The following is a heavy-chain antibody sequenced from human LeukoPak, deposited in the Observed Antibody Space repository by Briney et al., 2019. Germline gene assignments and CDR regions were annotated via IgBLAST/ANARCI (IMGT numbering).Heavy chain of an antibody. J-gene: IGHJ5*02. CDR3: ARDRGSGYVWNWFDP. CDR2: INPNSGGT. D-gene: IGHD5-12*01. V-gene: IGHV1-2*02. Sequence: ASVTVSCKASGYTFTGYYMHWVRQAPGQGLEWMGWINPNSGGTNYAQKFQGRVTMTRDTSISTAYMELSRLRSDDTAVYYCARDRGSGYVWNWFDPWGQGTLVTVSS. CDR1: GYTFTGYY.